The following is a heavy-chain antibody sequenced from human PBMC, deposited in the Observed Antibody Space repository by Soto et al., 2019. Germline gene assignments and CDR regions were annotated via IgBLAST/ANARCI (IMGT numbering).Heavy chain of an antibody. V-gene: IGHV4-31*03. CDR1: GGSISSGGYY. J-gene: IGHJ4*02. D-gene: IGHD6-13*01. CDR2: IYYSGST. Sequence: SETLSLTCTVSGGSISSGGYYWSWIRQHPGKGLEWIGYIYYSGSTYYNPSLKSRVTISVDTSKNQFSLKLSSVTAADTAVYYCARALTRRGQLVRYFDYWGQGTLVTVSS. CDR3: ARALTRRGQLVRYFDY.